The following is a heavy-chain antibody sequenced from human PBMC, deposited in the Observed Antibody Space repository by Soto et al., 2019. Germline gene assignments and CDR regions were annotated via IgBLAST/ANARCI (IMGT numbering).Heavy chain of an antibody. V-gene: IGHV1-46*01. CDR1: GYTFTSYY. CDR2: INPSGGST. J-gene: IGHJ4*02. Sequence: VASVKVSCKASGYTFTSYYMHWVRQAPGQGLEWMGIINPSGGSTSYAQKFQGRVTMTRDTSTSTVYMELGSLRSEDTAVYYCARGGTPAGIVLMVYAAGPFDYWGQGTLVTVSS. D-gene: IGHD2-8*01. CDR3: ARGGTPAGIVLMVYAAGPFDY.